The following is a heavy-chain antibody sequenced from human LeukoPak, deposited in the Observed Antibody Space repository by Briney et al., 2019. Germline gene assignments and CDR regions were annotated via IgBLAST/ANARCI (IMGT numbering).Heavy chain of an antibody. D-gene: IGHD3-9*01. CDR1: GYSFTSHW. Sequence: GESLKISCKGSGYSFTSHWIGWVRQMPGKGLEWMGIVYPGDSDTRYSPSFQGQVTISADRSTSTAYLRWSSLKVSDTAMYYCARVGRSGVRYVDSWGQGSLVTVSS. CDR2: VYPGDSDT. CDR3: ARVGRSGVRYVDS. V-gene: IGHV5-51*01. J-gene: IGHJ4*02.